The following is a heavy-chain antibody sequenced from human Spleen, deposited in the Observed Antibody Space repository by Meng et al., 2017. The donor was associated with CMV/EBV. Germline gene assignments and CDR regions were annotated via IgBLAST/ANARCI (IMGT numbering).Heavy chain of an antibody. J-gene: IGHJ5*02. CDR3: ARGVARWAVTTGKNWFDP. CDR2: INPRDGGT. D-gene: IGHD4-17*01. V-gene: IGHV1-46*01. Sequence: TFSIYYMHWVRQAPGQGLEWMGIINPRDGGTRYAQKFQDRVTMTRDTSTSTVYMELRSLRSDDTAMYYCARGVARWAVTTGKNWFDPWGQGTLVTVSS. CDR1: TFSIYY.